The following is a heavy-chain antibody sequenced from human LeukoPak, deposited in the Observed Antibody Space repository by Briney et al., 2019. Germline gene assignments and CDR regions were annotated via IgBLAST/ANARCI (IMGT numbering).Heavy chain of an antibody. D-gene: IGHD6-13*01. CDR2: IYYSGST. J-gene: IGHJ4*02. CDR3: ARQEGIAAAGYFDY. Sequence: SETLSLTCTVSGGSISSYYWSWIRQPPGKGLEWIGYIYYSGSTNYNPSLKSRVTISVDTSKNQFSLKLSSLTAADTAVYYCARQEGIAAAGYFDYWGQGTLVTVSS. V-gene: IGHV4-59*08. CDR1: GGSISSYY.